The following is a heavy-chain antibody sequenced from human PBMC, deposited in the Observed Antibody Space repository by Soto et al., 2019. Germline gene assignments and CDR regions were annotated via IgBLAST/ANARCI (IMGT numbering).Heavy chain of an antibody. CDR3: ARDKITGLFDD. D-gene: IGHD2-8*02. CDR2: MYHSGST. J-gene: IGHJ4*02. V-gene: IGHV4-30-2*01. CDR1: GGSISSGGYS. Sequence: SETLSLTCAVSGGSISSGGYSWSWIRQPPGKGLEWIGYMYHSGSTYYNPSLKSRVTISVDTSKNQFSLKLTSVTAADTAVYYFARDKITGLFDDWGQGTLVTVSS.